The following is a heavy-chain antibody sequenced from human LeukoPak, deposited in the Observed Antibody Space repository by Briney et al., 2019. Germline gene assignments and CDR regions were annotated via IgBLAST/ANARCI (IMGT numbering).Heavy chain of an antibody. CDR2: ISTYNGNT. V-gene: IGHV1-18*01. CDR3: ATGRYCSRTSCYIHAFDI. D-gene: IGHD2-2*02. J-gene: IGHJ3*02. CDR1: GYTFTSYD. Sequence: ASVKVPCKGSGYTFTSYDINWVRQAPGQGLEWMGWISTYNGNTNYAQKLQDRVTMTTDTSTSTAYMELRSLRYDDTAVYYCATGRYCSRTSCYIHAFDIWGQGTMVTVSS.